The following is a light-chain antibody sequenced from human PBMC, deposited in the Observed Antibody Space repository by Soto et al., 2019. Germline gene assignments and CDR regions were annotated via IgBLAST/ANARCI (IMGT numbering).Light chain of an antibody. V-gene: IGLV2-14*03. Sequence: QSALTQPASVSGSPGQSITISCTGTSTDIGGYNYVSWYQHHPGKAPKLMIYDVNNRPSGISNRFSGSKSGNTASLTISGLQAEDEADYYCSSYTTISGGVFGGGTKVTVL. CDR3: SSYTTISGGV. J-gene: IGLJ3*02. CDR2: DVN. CDR1: STDIGGYNY.